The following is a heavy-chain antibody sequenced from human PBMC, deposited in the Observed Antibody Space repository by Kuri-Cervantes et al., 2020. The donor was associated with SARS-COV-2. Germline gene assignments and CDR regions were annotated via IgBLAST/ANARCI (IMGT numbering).Heavy chain of an antibody. CDR3: ACLYYDFGSGPGFHAFDI. J-gene: IGHJ3*02. CDR1: GYSFTSYW. Sequence: GEALETSWKGSGYSFTSYWIGWVRQMPGKGVEWMVIIYPGDSDTRYSPSFQGQVTISAAKSIRTAYLQWSRLKASDTAMYYCACLYYDFGSGPGFHAFDIWGQGTMVTVSS. CDR2: IYPGDSDT. V-gene: IGHV5-51*01. D-gene: IGHD3-3*01.